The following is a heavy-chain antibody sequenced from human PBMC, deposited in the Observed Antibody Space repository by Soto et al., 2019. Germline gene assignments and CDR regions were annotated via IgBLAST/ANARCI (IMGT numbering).Heavy chain of an antibody. Sequence: EVQLLESGGGLVQPGGSLRLSCAASGFTFNNFAMSWVRQAPGKGLEWVSSISDGGGSTYYGDSVKGRFTISRDNSKNKLNLQMNSLRAEDTAVYYCARCPGEKCARNTIFGVVGEGFDYWGQGTLVTVSS. CDR2: ISDGGGST. D-gene: IGHD3-3*01. J-gene: IGHJ4*02. CDR3: ARCPGEKCARNTIFGVVGEGFDY. V-gene: IGHV3-23*01. CDR1: GFTFNNFA.